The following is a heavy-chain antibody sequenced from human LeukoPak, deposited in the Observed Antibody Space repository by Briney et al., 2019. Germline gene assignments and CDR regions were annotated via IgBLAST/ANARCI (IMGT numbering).Heavy chain of an antibody. Sequence: GGSLRLSCAASGFTFSSYAMSWVRQAPGKGLEWVSAISGSGSSTYYADSVKGRFTISRDNSKNTLYLQMNSLRAEDTAVYYCAKDQTTTVTTRYYYYGMDVWGQGTTVTVSS. CDR3: AKDQTTTVTTRYYYYGMDV. D-gene: IGHD4-17*01. CDR2: ISGSGSST. V-gene: IGHV3-23*01. CDR1: GFTFSSYA. J-gene: IGHJ6*02.